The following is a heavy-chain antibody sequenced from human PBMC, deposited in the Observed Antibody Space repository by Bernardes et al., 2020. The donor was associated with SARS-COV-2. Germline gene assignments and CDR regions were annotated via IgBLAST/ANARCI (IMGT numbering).Heavy chain of an antibody. V-gene: IGHV2-5*01. D-gene: IGHD1-7*01. CDR1: GFSLSPSGVG. CDR3: AHTNWDYVPPYFDY. J-gene: IGHJ4*02. CDR2: IYWNGDK. Sequence: SGPTLSKPTQTLTLTCPFSGFSLSPSGVGVGWIRQPPGKALEWLARIYWNGDKRYSPSLKSRLTITKDTSKNQVVLTMTNMDPVDTATYYCAHTNWDYVPPYFDYWGQGTLVTVSS.